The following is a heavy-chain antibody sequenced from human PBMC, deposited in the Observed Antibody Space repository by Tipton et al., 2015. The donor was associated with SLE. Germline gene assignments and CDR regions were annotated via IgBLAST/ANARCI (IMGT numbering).Heavy chain of an antibody. D-gene: IGHD2-8*02. Sequence: GLVKPSETLSLTCGVSGFSISNGYYWAWVRQPPGKGLEWVGEIIHTGRTNYSPSLTSRITLSVDTSKNQFSLRLSSVTAADTAVYYCARGVVPVVYASFDYWGQGTLVTVSS. J-gene: IGHJ4*02. CDR3: ARGVVPVVYASFDY. CDR2: IIHTGRT. CDR1: GFSISNGYY. V-gene: IGHV4-38-2*01.